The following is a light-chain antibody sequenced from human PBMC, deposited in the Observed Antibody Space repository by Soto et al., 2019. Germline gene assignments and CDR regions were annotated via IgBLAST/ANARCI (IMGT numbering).Light chain of an antibody. CDR3: AAWDDSLNGWV. V-gene: IGLV1-44*01. CDR1: SSNIGSNT. Sequence: QAVLTQPPSPSGTPGQRVTISCSGSSSNIGSNTVNWYQQLPGTTPKLLIYNNNQRPSGVPDRFSGSKSGTSASLAISGLQSEDEADYYCAAWDDSLNGWVFGGGTTLTVL. J-gene: IGLJ3*02. CDR2: NNN.